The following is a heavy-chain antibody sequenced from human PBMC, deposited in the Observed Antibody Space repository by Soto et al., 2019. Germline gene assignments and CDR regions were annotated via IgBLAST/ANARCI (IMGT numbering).Heavy chain of an antibody. J-gene: IGHJ4*02. Sequence: EVQLLESGGGLVQPGGSLRLSCAASGFTFSSYAMSWVRQAPGKGLEWVSAISGSGGSTYYADSVKCRFTISRDNSKNTLYMKMNSLRADDTAVYYCAKKAYDGAGIYHDYWGKGTLVTVSS. CDR1: GFTFSSYA. CDR3: AKKAYDGAGIYHDY. V-gene: IGHV3-23*01. D-gene: IGHD3-10*01. CDR2: ISGSGGST.